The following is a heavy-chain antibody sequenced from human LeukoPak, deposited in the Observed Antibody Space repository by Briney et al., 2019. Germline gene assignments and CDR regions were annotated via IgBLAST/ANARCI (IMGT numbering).Heavy chain of an antibody. J-gene: IGHJ4*02. Sequence: SQTLSLTCTVSGGSISSGNYYWSWIRQSPGKGLEWIGYIYYTGTSYNPSLKSRVTISADTSKNQFSLNLSSVTAADTAVYYCASRKLGNDYWGQGTLVSVSS. D-gene: IGHD7-27*01. V-gene: IGHV4-61*01. CDR2: IYYTGT. CDR1: GGSISSGNYY. CDR3: ASRKLGNDY.